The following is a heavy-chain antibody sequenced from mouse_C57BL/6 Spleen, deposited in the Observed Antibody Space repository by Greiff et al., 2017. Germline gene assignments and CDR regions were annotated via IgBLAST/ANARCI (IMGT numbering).Heavy chain of an antibody. Sequence: QVQLQQPGAELVRPGSSVKLSCKASGYTFTSYWMHWVKQRPIQGLEWIGNIDPSDSETHYNQKFKDKATLTVDKSSSTAYMQLSSLTSEDSAVYYCARTLTTVVTDWYFDVWGTGTTVTVSS. V-gene: IGHV1-52*01. CDR2: IDPSDSET. D-gene: IGHD1-1*01. CDR3: ARTLTTVVTDWYFDV. J-gene: IGHJ1*03. CDR1: GYTFTSYW.